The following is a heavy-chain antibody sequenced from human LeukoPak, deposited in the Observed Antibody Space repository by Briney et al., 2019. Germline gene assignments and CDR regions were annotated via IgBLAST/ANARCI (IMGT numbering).Heavy chain of an antibody. J-gene: IGHJ5*02. CDR1: GFTFSSYS. Sequence: GGSLRLSCAASGFTFSSYSMNWVRQAPGKGLEWVSSISSSSSYIYYADSVKGRFTVSRDNAKNSLYLQMNSLRAEDTAVYYCARDESDPAGGFDPWGQGTLVTVSS. D-gene: IGHD3-10*01. CDR3: ARDESDPAGGFDP. V-gene: IGHV3-21*01. CDR2: ISSSSSYI.